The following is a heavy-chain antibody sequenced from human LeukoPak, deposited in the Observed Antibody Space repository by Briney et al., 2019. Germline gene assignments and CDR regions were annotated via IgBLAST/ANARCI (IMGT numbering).Heavy chain of an antibody. J-gene: IGHJ4*02. Sequence: PSETLSLTCTVSGYSISSGYYWGWIRQPPGKGLEWIGSIYYSGSTYYNPSLKSRVTISVDTSKNQFSLKLSSVTAADTAVYYCASPYGSGSSVAYWGQGTLVTVSS. CDR1: GYSISSGYY. V-gene: IGHV4-38-2*02. D-gene: IGHD3-10*01. CDR2: IYYSGST. CDR3: ASPYGSGSSVAY.